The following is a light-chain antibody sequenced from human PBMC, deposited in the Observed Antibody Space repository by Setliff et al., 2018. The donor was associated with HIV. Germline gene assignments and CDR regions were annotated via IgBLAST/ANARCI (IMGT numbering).Light chain of an antibody. CDR2: DVI. Sequence: QSALTQPASVSGSPGQSITISCTGTTGDVGGYNFVSWYQHHPGKAPKLMIYDVIKRPSGVPDRFSGSKSGNTASLTISGLQAEDEADYYCCSYAGSHTFVFGTGTKVTVL. CDR1: TGDVGGYNF. V-gene: IGLV2-11*01. J-gene: IGLJ1*01. CDR3: CSYAGSHTFV.